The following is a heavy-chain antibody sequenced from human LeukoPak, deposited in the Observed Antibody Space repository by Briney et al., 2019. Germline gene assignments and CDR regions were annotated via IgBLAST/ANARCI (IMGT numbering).Heavy chain of an antibody. CDR3: TRRTSSGWYDYYYGMDV. V-gene: IGHV3-73*01. J-gene: IGHJ6*04. CDR2: IRSKANSYAT. D-gene: IGHD6-19*01. CDR1: GFTFSGSA. Sequence: PGGSLRLSCAASGFTFSGSAMHWVRQASVKGLEWVGRIRSKANSYATAYAASVKGRFTISRDDSKNTAYLQMNSLKTEDTAVYYCTRRTSSGWYDYYYGMDVWGKGTTVTVSS.